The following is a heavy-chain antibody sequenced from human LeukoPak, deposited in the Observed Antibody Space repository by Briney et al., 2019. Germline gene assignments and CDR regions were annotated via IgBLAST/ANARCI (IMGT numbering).Heavy chain of an antibody. V-gene: IGHV3-7*01. Sequence: GGSLRLSCAASGLTFSSYWMSWVRQAPGKGLEWVANIKQDGSEKYYVDSVKGRFTISRDNAKNSLYLQMNSLRAEDTAVYYCARWRTTVPRVDYWGQGTLVTVSS. J-gene: IGHJ4*02. CDR2: IKQDGSEK. CDR1: GLTFSSYW. D-gene: IGHD4-17*01. CDR3: ARWRTTVPRVDY.